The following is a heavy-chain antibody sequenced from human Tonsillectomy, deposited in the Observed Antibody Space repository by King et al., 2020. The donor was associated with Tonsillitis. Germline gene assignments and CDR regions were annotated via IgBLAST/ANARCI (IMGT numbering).Heavy chain of an antibody. V-gene: IGHV1-18*01. D-gene: IGHD6-6*01. CDR3: AREARMAAADY. Sequence: QLVQSGPEVKKPGASVKVSCKASGYPFVSHGISWVRQAPGQGLEWMGWISAYNGNTNYAQKFQGRLTVTTDPSTNTIDMELRGLTSDDTAVYFCAREARMAAADYWGQGTLVTVSS. J-gene: IGHJ4*02. CDR2: ISAYNGNT. CDR1: GYPFVSHG.